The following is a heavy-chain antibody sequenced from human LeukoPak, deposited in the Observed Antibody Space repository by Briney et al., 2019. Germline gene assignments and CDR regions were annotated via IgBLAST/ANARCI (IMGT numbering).Heavy chain of an antibody. CDR3: ARTRIYYYDSSGYIDY. CDR2: IYYSGST. CDR1: GGSISSYY. J-gene: IGHJ4*02. D-gene: IGHD3-22*01. V-gene: IGHV4-59*01. Sequence: SSETLSLTCTVSGGSISSYYWSWIRQPPGKGLEWIGYIYYSGSTNYNPSLKSRVTISVDTSKNQFSLKLSSVTAADTAVYYCARTRIYYYDSSGYIDYWGQGTLVTVSS.